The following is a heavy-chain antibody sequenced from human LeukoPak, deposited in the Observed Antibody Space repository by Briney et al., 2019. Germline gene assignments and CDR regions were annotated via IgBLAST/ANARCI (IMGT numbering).Heavy chain of an antibody. D-gene: IGHD6-19*01. V-gene: IGHV3-15*01. CDR3: TTDRLDGKWLVSGFRPEMNFDY. CDR2: IKSKTDGCTT. CDR1: GFTFSNAW. Sequence: GGSLRLSCAASGFTFSNAWMSWVRQAPGKGLEWVGRIKSKTDGCTTDYAAPVKGRFTISRDDAKKTLYLQMNSLKTEDTAVYYCTTDRLDGKWLVSGFRPEMNFDYWGQGTLVTVSS. J-gene: IGHJ4*02.